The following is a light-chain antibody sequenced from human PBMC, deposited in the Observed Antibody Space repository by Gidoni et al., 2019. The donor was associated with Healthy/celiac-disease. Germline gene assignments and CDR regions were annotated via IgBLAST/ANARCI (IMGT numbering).Light chain of an antibody. CDR2: GAA. Sequence: EIVLTQSPGTLSLSPGERATLSCRASQRVSSSSFAWYQQKPGQAPRLLIYGAASRATGIPDRFSGSGSGTGFTLTISRLEPEDLAVYYCQQYGSSPPITFGQGTRLEIK. J-gene: IGKJ5*01. V-gene: IGKV3-20*01. CDR1: QRVSSSS. CDR3: QQYGSSPPIT.